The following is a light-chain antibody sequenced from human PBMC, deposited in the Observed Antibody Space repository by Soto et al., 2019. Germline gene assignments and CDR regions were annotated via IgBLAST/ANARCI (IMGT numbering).Light chain of an antibody. V-gene: IGKV3-15*01. CDR2: DAS. Sequence: EIVMTQSPATLSVSPGERATLSCRASQSVSSNLAWYQQKPGQAPRLLIYDASTRATGIPARFSGSGSGTDFTLTISRLEPEDFAIYYCQQYGGVPYTFGQGTKLEIK. CDR1: QSVSSN. J-gene: IGKJ2*01. CDR3: QQYGGVPYT.